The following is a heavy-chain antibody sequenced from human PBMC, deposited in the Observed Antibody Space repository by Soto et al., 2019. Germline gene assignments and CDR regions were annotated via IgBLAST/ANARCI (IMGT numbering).Heavy chain of an antibody. CDR1: GGTFSSYA. CDR3: AAGTTVTYYYYYGMDV. J-gene: IGHJ6*02. CDR2: IIPIFGTA. Sequence: QVQLVQSGAEVKKPGSSVKVSCKASGGTFSSYAISWVRQAPGRGLEWMGGIIPIFGTANYAQKFQGRVTITADESTSTAYMELSSLRSEDTAVYYCAAGTTVTYYYYYGMDVWGQGTTVTVSS. D-gene: IGHD4-17*01. V-gene: IGHV1-69*12.